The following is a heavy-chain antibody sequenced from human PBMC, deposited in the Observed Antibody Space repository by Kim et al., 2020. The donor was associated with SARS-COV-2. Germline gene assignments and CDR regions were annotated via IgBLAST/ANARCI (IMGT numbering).Heavy chain of an antibody. D-gene: IGHD5-18*01. V-gene: IGHV4-34*01. CDR3: ARGGGYSYCSIDY. J-gene: IGHJ4*02. Sequence: YPPSHKRRVTISVGTSKNQFSLKRSSVTAADTAVYYWARGGGYSYCSIDYWGQGTLVTVSS.